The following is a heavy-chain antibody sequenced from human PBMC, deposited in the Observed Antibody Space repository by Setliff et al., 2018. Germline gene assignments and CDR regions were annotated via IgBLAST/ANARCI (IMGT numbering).Heavy chain of an antibody. V-gene: IGHV1-69*05. J-gene: IGHJ4*01. CDR1: GGFSTHA. CDR3: ASALIRRVAVAGKSQFDY. Sequence: SVQVSCKASGGFSTHAISWVRQVPGQGLEWMGEIIPILGTTDYAQNFQGRVTITTDESTSSAYLEMSNLRSEDTAVYYCASALIRRVAVAGKSQFDYWGQGTLVTVSS. D-gene: IGHD6-19*01. CDR2: IIPILGTT.